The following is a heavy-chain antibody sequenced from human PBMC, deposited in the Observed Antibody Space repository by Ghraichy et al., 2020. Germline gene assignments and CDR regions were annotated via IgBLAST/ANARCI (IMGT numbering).Heavy chain of an antibody. D-gene: IGHD6-13*01. CDR3: AGDPPAAGTGTFG. Sequence: GGSLRLSCAASGVTVGNNYMNWVRQAPGKGLEWVSLIYSGGDTRYADSVKGRFIISRDNSKNTLYLQLHSLRVEDTAVYYCAGDPPAAGTGTFGWGQGTLVTVPS. CDR1: GVTVGNNY. CDR2: IYSGGDT. V-gene: IGHV3-66*01. J-gene: IGHJ4*02.